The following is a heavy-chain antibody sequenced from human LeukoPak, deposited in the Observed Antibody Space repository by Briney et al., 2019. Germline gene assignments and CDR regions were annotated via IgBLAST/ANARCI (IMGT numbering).Heavy chain of an antibody. CDR1: GFTFSIYG. Sequence: GGSLRLSCAASGFTFSIYGMHWVRQAPGKGLEWVAVISYDGSNKYYADSVKGRFTISRDNAKNSLYLQMNSLRAEDTAVYYCARVLHKRNYDSSDYYGYWGQGTLVTVSS. CDR3: ARVLHKRNYDSSDYYGY. D-gene: IGHD3-22*01. CDR2: ISYDGSNK. V-gene: IGHV3-30*03. J-gene: IGHJ4*02.